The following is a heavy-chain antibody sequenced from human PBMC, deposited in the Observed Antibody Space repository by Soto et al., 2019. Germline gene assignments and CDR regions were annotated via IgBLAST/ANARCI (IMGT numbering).Heavy chain of an antibody. V-gene: IGHV3-23*01. D-gene: IGHD3-10*01. J-gene: IGHJ5*02. CDR3: AKGGNGWFDP. CDR1: GFTFSSYA. Sequence: EVQLLESGGGLVQPGGSLRLSCAASGFTFSSYAMRWVRQAPGKGLEWVSAISGSGGSTYYADSVKGRFTISRDNSKNTLYVQMNSLRVEDTAVYYCAKGGNGWFDPWGQGTLVTVSS. CDR2: ISGSGGST.